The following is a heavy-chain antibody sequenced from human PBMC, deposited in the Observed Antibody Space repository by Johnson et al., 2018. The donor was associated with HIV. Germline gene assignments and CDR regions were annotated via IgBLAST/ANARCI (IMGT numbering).Heavy chain of an antibody. Sequence: QLVESGGGLVQPGRSLRLSCAASGFTFDDYAMHWVRQAPGKGLEWVSGISWNGGSTGYADSVKGRVTISRDNAKNSLYLQLNSLRAEDTALYYCAKDWDRWLQPPGDAFDIRGRGTMVTVSS. CDR1: GFTFDDYA. CDR3: AKDWDRWLQPPGDAFDI. CDR2: ISWNGGST. D-gene: IGHD5-24*01. V-gene: IGHV3-9*01. J-gene: IGHJ3*02.